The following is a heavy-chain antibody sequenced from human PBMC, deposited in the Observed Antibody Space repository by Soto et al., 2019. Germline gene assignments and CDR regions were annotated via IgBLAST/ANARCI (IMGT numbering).Heavy chain of an antibody. V-gene: IGHV1-8*01. Sequence: QVQLVQSGAEVKKPGASVKVSCKASGYTFTSYDINWVRQATGQGLEWMGWMNPNSGNTGYAQKFQGRVTMTRNTSXXTAYMERSSLRSEDTAVYYCARGRPLINDIFRFDPWGQGTLVTVSS. CDR1: GYTFTSYD. D-gene: IGHD3-9*01. J-gene: IGHJ5*02. CDR2: MNPNSGNT. CDR3: ARGRPLINDIFRFDP.